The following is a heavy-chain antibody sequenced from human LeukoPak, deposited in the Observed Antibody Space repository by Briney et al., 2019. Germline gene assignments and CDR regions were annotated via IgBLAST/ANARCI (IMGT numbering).Heavy chain of an antibody. V-gene: IGHV3-23*01. Sequence: GGSLRLSCAASGFTFSSYAMSWVRQAPGKGLEWVSAISGSGGSTYCADSVKGRFTISRDNSENTLYLQMNSLRAEDTAVYYCATHYYDSSGYYLPPYYFDYWGQGTLVAVSS. J-gene: IGHJ4*02. CDR3: ATHYYDSSGYYLPPYYFDY. CDR2: ISGSGGST. CDR1: GFTFSSYA. D-gene: IGHD3-22*01.